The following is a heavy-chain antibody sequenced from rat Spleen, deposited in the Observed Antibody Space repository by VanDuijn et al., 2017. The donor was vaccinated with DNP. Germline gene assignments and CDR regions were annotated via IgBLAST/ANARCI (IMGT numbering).Heavy chain of an antibody. CDR3: ATVHYYDGTRFAY. J-gene: IGHJ3*01. CDR2: IIYDGSNT. Sequence: EVQLVESGGGLVQPGNSLKLSCTASGFTFSDYAMAWVRQSLKKGLEWVAVIIYDGSNTHYRDSVKGRFTISRENAKNTLHLQMDSLRYEDTATYYCATVHYYDGTRFAYWGQGTLVTVSS. CDR1: GFTFSDYA. V-gene: IGHV5S10*01. D-gene: IGHD1-12*02.